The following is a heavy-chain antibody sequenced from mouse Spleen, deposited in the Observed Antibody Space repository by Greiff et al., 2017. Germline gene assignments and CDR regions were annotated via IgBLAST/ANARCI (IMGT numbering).Heavy chain of an antibody. CDR2: INPSTGGT. V-gene: IGHV1-42*01. CDR1: GYSFTGYY. Sequence: VQLQQSGPELVKPGASVKISCKASGYSFTGYYMNWVKQSPEKSLEWIGEINPSTGGTTYNQKFKAKATLTVDKSSSTAYMQLKSLTSEDSAVYYCARGRYDYGWYFDVWGAGTTVTVSS. D-gene: IGHD2-4*01. CDR3: ARGRYDYGWYFDV. J-gene: IGHJ1*01.